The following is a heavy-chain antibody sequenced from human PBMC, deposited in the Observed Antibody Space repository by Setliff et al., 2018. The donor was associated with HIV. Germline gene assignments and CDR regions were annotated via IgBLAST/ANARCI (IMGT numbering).Heavy chain of an antibody. J-gene: IGHJ6*02. D-gene: IGHD3-10*01. Sequence: TLSPTCTVSGGSISSGSYYWSWIRQLAGKGLEWIGRIYTSGSTNYNPSLKSRVTISVDTSKNQFSLKLSSVTAADTAVYYCARITMARGVYYGMDVWGQGTTVTVSS. CDR1: GGSISSGSYY. CDR3: ARITMARGVYYGMDV. CDR2: IYTSGST. V-gene: IGHV4-61*02.